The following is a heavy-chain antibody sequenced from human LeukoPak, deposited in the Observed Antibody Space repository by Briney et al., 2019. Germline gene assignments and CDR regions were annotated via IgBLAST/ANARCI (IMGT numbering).Heavy chain of an antibody. CDR2: INAGNGNT. J-gene: IGHJ4*02. V-gene: IGHV1-3*01. D-gene: IGHD5-18*01. Sequence: ASVKVSCKASGYTFTSYAMHWVRQAPGQRLEWMGWINAGNGNTKYSQKFQGRVTITRDTSACTAYMELSSLRSEDTAVYYCAARGGYTAMVPFDYWGQGTLVTVSS. CDR3: AARGGYTAMVPFDY. CDR1: GYTFTSYA.